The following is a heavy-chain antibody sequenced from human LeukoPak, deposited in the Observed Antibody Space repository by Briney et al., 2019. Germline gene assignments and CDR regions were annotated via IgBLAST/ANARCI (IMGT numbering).Heavy chain of an antibody. CDR2: IYYSGST. J-gene: IGHJ5*02. D-gene: IGHD3-3*01. Sequence: SETLSLTCTVSGGSISSYYWSWIRQPPGKGLEWIGYIYYSGSTNYNPSLKSRVTISVDTSKNQFSPKLSSVTAADTAVYYCASSPKYYDFWSGYQNWFDPWGQGTLVTVSS. CDR3: ASSPKYYDFWSGYQNWFDP. V-gene: IGHV4-59*01. CDR1: GGSISSYY.